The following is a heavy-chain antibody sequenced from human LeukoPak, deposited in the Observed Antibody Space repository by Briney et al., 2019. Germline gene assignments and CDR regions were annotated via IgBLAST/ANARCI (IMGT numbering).Heavy chain of an antibody. CDR3: ASPRGDDSGGYYTWYFHH. CDR1: GGSISSPGYF. D-gene: IGHD3-22*01. J-gene: IGHJ1*01. V-gene: IGHV4-31*11. Sequence: PSETLSLTCAVSGGSISSPGYFWNWIRQHPGKGLEWIGYIFDSASTNYNPSLKGRVTISVDTSKNQFSLKLSSVTAADTAVYFCASPRGDDSGGYYTWYFHHWGQGILVTVSS. CDR2: IFDSAST.